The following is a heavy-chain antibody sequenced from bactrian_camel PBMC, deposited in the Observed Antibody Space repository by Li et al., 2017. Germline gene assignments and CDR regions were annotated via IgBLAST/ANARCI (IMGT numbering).Heavy chain of an antibody. Sequence: QLVESGGGLVQPGGSLRLSCAASGFTFSSYAMTWVRQAPGKGLEWVSGIYSGGGITYYADSVKGRFTISRDNAKNAIYLRMDGLKPEDTGMYYCAGDVRDKEGVWPLAESYYNNWGQGTQVTVS. CDR2: IYSGGGIT. D-gene: IGHD1*01. J-gene: IGHJ4*01. CDR1: GFTFSSYA. CDR3: AGDVRDKEGVWPLAESYYNN. V-gene: IGHV3S40*01.